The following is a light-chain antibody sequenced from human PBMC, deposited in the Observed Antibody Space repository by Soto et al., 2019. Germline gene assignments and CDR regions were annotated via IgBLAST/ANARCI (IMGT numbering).Light chain of an antibody. CDR2: AAS. V-gene: IGKV1-39*01. CDR1: QSISSY. J-gene: IGKJ2*01. Sequence: DIQMTQSPSSLSASVGDRVTITCRASQSISSYLNWYQQKPGKAPKVLIYAASSLQSGVPSRFSGSGSGTDFTLTISSLQPEDFATYYCQQSYSTPLYTFCQGTKLEIK. CDR3: QQSYSTPLYT.